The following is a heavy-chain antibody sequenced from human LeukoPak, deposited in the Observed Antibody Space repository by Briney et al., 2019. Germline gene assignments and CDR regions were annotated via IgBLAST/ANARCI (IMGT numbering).Heavy chain of an antibody. V-gene: IGHV3-23*01. CDR2: ISGSGGST. J-gene: IGHJ4*02. Sequence: GGYLRLSCAASGFTFSSYAMSWVRQAQGKGLEWVSAISGSGGSTYYADSVKGRFTISRDNSKNTLYLQMNSLRAEDTAVYYCAKDLSGYDYGEFDYWGQGTLVTVSS. CDR3: AKDLSGYDYGEFDY. CDR1: GFTFSSYA. D-gene: IGHD5-12*01.